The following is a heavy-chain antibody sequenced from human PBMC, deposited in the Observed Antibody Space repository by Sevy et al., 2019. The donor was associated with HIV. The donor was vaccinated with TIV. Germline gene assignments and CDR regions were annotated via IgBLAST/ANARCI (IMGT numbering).Heavy chain of an antibody. CDR3: GRDPTYYGLGGGYYTGWFDP. J-gene: IGHJ5*02. Sequence: GGSLRLSCAASGFTFSHYYMSWIRQAPGKGLEWVSYISSSGNTIYYTDSVKVRFTISRDNDKNSLYLQMDSLRAEDTAFCDSGRDPTYYGLGGGYYTGWFDPWGQGTLVTVSS. CDR1: GFTFSHYY. CDR2: ISSSGNTI. D-gene: IGHD3-3*01. V-gene: IGHV3-11*01.